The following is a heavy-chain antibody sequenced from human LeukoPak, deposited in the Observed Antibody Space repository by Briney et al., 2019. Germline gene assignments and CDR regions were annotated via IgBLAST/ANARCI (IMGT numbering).Heavy chain of an antibody. CDR1: GGSFSGYY. Sequence: SETLSLTCAVYGGSFSGYYWSWIRQPPGKGLEWIGEINHSGSTNYNPYLTSRVTIPVDTSKNQFSLKLSSVTAADTAVYYCARRDFGARTFDYCGQGTLVTVSS. CDR2: INHSGST. V-gene: IGHV4-34*01. J-gene: IGHJ4*02. D-gene: IGHD3-3*01. CDR3: ARRDFGARTFDY.